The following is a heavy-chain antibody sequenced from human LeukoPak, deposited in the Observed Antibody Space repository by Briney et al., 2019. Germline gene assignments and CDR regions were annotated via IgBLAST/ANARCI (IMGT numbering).Heavy chain of an antibody. CDR3: ASGYCSGGSCYPDAFDI. Sequence: ASVKVSCKASGYTFTSYDINWVRQATGQGLEWMGWMNPNSGNTGYAQKFQGRVTMTRNTSISTAYMELSSLRSEDTAVYYCASGYCSGGSCYPDAFDIWGQGTMVTVSS. J-gene: IGHJ3*02. CDR1: GYTFTSYD. V-gene: IGHV1-8*01. CDR2: MNPNSGNT. D-gene: IGHD2-15*01.